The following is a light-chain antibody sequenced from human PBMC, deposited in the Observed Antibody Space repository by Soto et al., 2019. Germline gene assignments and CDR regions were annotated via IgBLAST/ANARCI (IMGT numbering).Light chain of an antibody. CDR1: QSLSTW. CDR3: QQYDNNWT. V-gene: IGKV1-5*03. Sequence: DIQMTQSPSTLSASVGDRVTITCRARQSLSTWLAWYQQKPGKAPKLMIYRTSSLESGVPSRYSGSGSGREFILAISSLQTDDFATKFCQQYDNNWTFGQGNKVEI. CDR2: RTS. J-gene: IGKJ1*01.